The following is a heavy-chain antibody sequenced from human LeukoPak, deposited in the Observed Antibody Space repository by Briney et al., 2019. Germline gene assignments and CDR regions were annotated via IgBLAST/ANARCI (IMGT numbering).Heavy chain of an antibody. D-gene: IGHD1-14*01. J-gene: IGHJ4*02. CDR2: ITDSGGST. CDR1: GFTFSSYA. V-gene: IGHV3-23*01. Sequence: GTSLRLSCAASGFTFSSYAMSWVRQAPGKGLEWVSSITDSGGSTFYADSVKGRFTISRDNSKNTLFLQINSLRAEDTALYYCASRPEFDYWGQGTLVTVSS. CDR3: ASRPEFDY.